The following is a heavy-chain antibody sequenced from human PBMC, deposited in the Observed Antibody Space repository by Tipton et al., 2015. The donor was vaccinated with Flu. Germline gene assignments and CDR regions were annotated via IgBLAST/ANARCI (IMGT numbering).Heavy chain of an antibody. J-gene: IGHJ4*02. CDR3: ARGLYGSGSYQRRYFDY. V-gene: IGHV4-38-2*02. Sequence: TLSLTCKISGDSIRSDYYWGWIRQPPGKGLEWIGNIFHEGTTYYNSSLKSRVTISVDRSKNQFSLKLSSVTAADTAVYYCARGLYGSGSYQRRYFDYWGQGTLVTVSS. CDR2: IFHEGTT. CDR1: GDSIRSDYY. D-gene: IGHD3-10*01.